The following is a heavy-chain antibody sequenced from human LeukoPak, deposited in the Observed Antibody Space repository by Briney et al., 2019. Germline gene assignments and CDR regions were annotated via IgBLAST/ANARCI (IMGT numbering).Heavy chain of an antibody. J-gene: IGHJ5*02. D-gene: IGHD5-18*01. CDR3: ASRGPNAYSYGYHGWFDP. CDR1: GGSISSSSYY. CDR2: IYYSGST. Sequence: SETLSLTCTVSGGSISSSSYYWGWIRQPPGKGLEWIGSIYYSGSTYYNPSLKSRVTISVDTSKNQFSLKLSSVTAADTAVYYCASRGPNAYSYGYHGWFDPWGQGTLVTVSS. V-gene: IGHV4-39*01.